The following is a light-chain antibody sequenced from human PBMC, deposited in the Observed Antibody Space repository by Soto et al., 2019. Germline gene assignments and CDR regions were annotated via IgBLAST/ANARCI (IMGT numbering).Light chain of an antibody. CDR2: GAS. CDR3: QQYGSSPKLT. CDR1: QSVSSSY. J-gene: IGKJ4*01. V-gene: IGKV3-20*01. Sequence: IVMTQSPVTLSLSPGERVTLSCRSSQSVSSSYLAWYQQKPGQASRLLXYGASSRATGIPDRFSGSGSGTDFTLTISRLEPEDFAVYYCQQYGSSPKLTFGGGTKVDIK.